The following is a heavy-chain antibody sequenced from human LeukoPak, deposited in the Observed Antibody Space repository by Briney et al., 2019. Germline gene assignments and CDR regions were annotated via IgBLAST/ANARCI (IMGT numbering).Heavy chain of an antibody. CDR3: ARDLVHHRLLATNYNWFDP. J-gene: IGHJ5*02. Sequence: GASVKVSCKASGYTFTGYYMHWVRQAPGQELEWMGWINSYNGNTKYTQEVQGRVTMTIDTSTSTAYMELRSLRSDDTAVYYCARDLVHHRLLATNYNWFDPWGQGTLVTVSS. V-gene: IGHV1-18*04. CDR1: GYTFTGYY. D-gene: IGHD2-8*01. CDR2: INSYNGNT.